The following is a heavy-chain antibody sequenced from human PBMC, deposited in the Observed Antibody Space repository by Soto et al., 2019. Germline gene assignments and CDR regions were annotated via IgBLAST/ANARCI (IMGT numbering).Heavy chain of an antibody. CDR1: GFTFSSYA. D-gene: IGHD3-10*01. Sequence: EVQLLESGGGLVQPGGSLRLSCAASGFTFSSYAMSWVRQAPGKGLEWVSAISGSGGSTYYADSVKGRFTISRDNSKNMLYLQMNSLRAEDTAVYYLAEVPGGVREAPGKQGDYWGQGNLVSVSS. V-gene: IGHV3-23*01. CDR3: AEVPGGVREAPGKQGDY. CDR2: ISGSGGST. J-gene: IGHJ4*02.